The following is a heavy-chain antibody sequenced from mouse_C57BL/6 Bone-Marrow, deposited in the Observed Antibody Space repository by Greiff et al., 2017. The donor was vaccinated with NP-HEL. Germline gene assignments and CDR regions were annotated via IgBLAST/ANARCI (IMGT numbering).Heavy chain of an antibody. D-gene: IGHD2-10*01. V-gene: IGHV1-50*01. J-gene: IGHJ3*01. CDR3: ARRRVISYFGGFAY. Sequence: QVQLQQPGAELVKPGASVKLSCKASGYTFTSYWMQWVKQRPGQGLEWIGEIDPSDSYTNYNQKFKGKATLTVDTSSSTAYMQLSSLTSEDSAVYYCARRRVISYFGGFAYWGQGTLVTVSA. CDR1: GYTFTSYW. CDR2: IDPSDSYT.